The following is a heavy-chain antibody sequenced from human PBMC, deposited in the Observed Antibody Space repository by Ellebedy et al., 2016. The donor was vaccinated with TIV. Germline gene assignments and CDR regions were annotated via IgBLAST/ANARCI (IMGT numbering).Heavy chain of an antibody. V-gene: IGHV3-30*03. D-gene: IGHD3-10*01. CDR1: GFTFSSYG. J-gene: IGHJ6*02. Sequence: GGSLRLXCAASGFTFSSYGMHWVRQAPGKGLEWVAVISYDGSDKYYADSVKGRFTISRDNSKNTLYLQMNSLRAEDTAVYYCARDLRETAENYYYYYSMDVWGQGTTVTVSS. CDR3: ARDLRETAENYYYYYSMDV. CDR2: ISYDGSDK.